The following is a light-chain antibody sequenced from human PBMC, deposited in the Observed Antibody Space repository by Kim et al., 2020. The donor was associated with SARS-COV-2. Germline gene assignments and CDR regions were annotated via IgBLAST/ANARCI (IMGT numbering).Light chain of an antibody. J-gene: IGLJ2*01. CDR2: EDN. CDR1: SGSIASND. Sequence: LTQPHSVSESPGKTVTISCTRSSGSIASNDVQWYQQRPGSAPTTVIYEDNQRPSGVPDRFSGSIDSSSNSASLTISGLKTEDEADYYCQSYDSSNHVVFGGGTQLTVL. V-gene: IGLV6-57*04. CDR3: QSYDSSNHVV.